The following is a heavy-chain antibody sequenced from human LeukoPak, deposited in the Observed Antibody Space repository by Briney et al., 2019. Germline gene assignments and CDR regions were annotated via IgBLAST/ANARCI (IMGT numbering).Heavy chain of an antibody. D-gene: IGHD2-2*01. CDR3: AKDSGEVVPAAPDY. CDR2: ISGSGGST. J-gene: IGHJ4*02. V-gene: IGHV3-23*01. CDR1: TFIFSGYS. Sequence: GGSLRLSCAASTFIFSGYSMNWVRQAPGKGLEWVSAISGSGGSTYYADSVKGRFTISRDNSKNTLYLQMNSLRAEDTAVYYCAKDSGEVVPAAPDYWGQGTLVTVSS.